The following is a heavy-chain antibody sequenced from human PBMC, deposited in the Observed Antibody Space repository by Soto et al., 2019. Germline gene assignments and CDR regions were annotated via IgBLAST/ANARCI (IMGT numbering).Heavy chain of an antibody. CDR1: GFTFSSYA. D-gene: IGHD3-16*02. Sequence: GGSLRLSCAASGFTFSSYAMSWVRQAPGKGLERVSAISGSGGSTYYADSVKGRFTISRDNSKNTLYLQMNSLRAEDTAVYYCAAPDYVWGSYRYSYYYYGMDVWGQGTTVTVSS. J-gene: IGHJ6*02. V-gene: IGHV3-23*01. CDR3: AAPDYVWGSYRYSYYYYGMDV. CDR2: ISGSGGST.